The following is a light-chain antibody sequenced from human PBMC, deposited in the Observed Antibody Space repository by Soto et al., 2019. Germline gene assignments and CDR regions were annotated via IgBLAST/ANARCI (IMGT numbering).Light chain of an antibody. CDR3: QTWGTGMV. CDR1: SGHSSYA. J-gene: IGLJ2*01. CDR2: LNSDGSH. V-gene: IGLV4-69*01. Sequence: QSVLTQSPSASASLGASVKLTCTLSSGHSSYAIAWHQQHPEKGPRYLMKLNSDGSHSKGDGIPDRFSGSSSGAERYLTISRLQSEDEAAYYCQTWGTGMVFGGGTKLTVL.